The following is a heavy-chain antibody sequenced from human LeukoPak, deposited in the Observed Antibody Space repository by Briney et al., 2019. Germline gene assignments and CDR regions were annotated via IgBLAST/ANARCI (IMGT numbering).Heavy chain of an antibody. CDR3: ARTSGSPSLDAFDI. Sequence: PGGSLRLSCAASGFTVSSNYMSWVRQAPGKGLEWVSAISGSGGSTYYADSVKGRFTISRDNSKNTLYLQMNSLRAEDTAVYYCARTSGSPSLDAFDIWGQGTMVTVSS. CDR1: GFTVSSNY. CDR2: ISGSGGST. D-gene: IGHD1-26*01. J-gene: IGHJ3*02. V-gene: IGHV3-23*01.